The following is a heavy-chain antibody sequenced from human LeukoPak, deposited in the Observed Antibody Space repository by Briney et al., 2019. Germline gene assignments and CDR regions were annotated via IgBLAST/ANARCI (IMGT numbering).Heavy chain of an antibody. V-gene: IGHV3-23*01. D-gene: IGHD6-13*01. J-gene: IGHJ4*02. CDR2: VDGGGGGT. CDR1: GFTLSSYA. CDR3: AKQSAGSAAWYSLHYDF. Sequence: PGGSLRLSCAASGFTLSSYAMTWVRQAPGRGLEWVSSVDGGGGGTYYADCVKGRFTISRDNSKDTLYLQMNGLRAEDTAVYFCAKQSAGSAAWYSLHYDFWGQGTLVTVSS.